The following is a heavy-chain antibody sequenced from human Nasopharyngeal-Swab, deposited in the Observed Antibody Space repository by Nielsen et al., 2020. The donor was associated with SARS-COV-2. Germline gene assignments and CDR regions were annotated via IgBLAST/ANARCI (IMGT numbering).Heavy chain of an antibody. CDR2: INHSGST. Sequence: SETLSLTCAVYGGSFSGYYCSWIRQPPGKGLEWIGEINHSGSTNYNPSLKSRVTISVDTSKNQFSLKLTSVTAADTAVYYCARGPHRRITIFGVVIESYYYGMDVWGQGTTVTVSS. J-gene: IGHJ6*02. CDR1: GGSFSGYY. V-gene: IGHV4-34*01. D-gene: IGHD3-3*01. CDR3: ARGPHRRITIFGVVIESYYYGMDV.